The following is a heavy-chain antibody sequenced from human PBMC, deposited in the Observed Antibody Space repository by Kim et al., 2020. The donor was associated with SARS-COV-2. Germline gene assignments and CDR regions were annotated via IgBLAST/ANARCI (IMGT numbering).Heavy chain of an antibody. D-gene: IGHD3-22*01. CDR2: IYTSGST. V-gene: IGHV4-61*02. J-gene: IGHJ5*02. CDR3: ARAGYYYDSSGYWDWFDP. Sequence: SETLSLTCTVSGGSISSGSYYWSWIRQPAGKGLEWIGRIYTSGSTNYNPSLKSRVTISVDTSKNQFSLKLSSVTAADTAVYYCARAGYYYDSSGYWDWFDPWGQGTLVTVSS. CDR1: GGSISSGSYY.